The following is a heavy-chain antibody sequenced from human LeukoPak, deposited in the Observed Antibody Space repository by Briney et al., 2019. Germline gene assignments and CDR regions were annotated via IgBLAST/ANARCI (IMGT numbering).Heavy chain of an antibody. Sequence: PGGSLRLSCAASGFTFSSYAMSWVRQAPGKGLEWVSAISGSGGSTYYADSVKGRFTISRDNARNSLYLQMNSLRDEDTAVYYCARDYRAMDVWGRGTTVTVSS. J-gene: IGHJ6*02. CDR3: ARDYRAMDV. CDR1: GFTFSSYA. CDR2: ISGSGGST. V-gene: IGHV3-23*01.